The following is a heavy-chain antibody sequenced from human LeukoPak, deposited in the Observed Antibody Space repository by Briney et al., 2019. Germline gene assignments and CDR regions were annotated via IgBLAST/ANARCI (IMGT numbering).Heavy chain of an antibody. CDR2: IYHSGST. CDR1: GYSISSGYY. CDR3: ARDYKWELLNLFDY. V-gene: IGHV4-38-2*02. Sequence: PSETLSLTCTVSGYSISSGYYWGWIRQPPGKGLEWIGSIYHSGSTYYNPSLKSRVTISVDTSKNQFSLKLSSVTAADTAVYYCARDYKWELLNLFDYWGQGTLVTVSS. J-gene: IGHJ4*02. D-gene: IGHD1-26*01.